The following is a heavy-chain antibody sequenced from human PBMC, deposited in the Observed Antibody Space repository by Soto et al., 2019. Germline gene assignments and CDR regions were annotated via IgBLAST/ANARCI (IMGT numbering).Heavy chain of an antibody. CDR3: AREGYYDSRQNWFDP. Sequence: SVKVSCKASGGTFSSYAISWVRQAPGQGLEWMGGIIPIFGTANYAQKFQGRVTITADESTSTAYMELSSLRSEDTAVYYCAREGYYDSRQNWFDPWGQGTLVTVSS. CDR1: GGTFSSYA. J-gene: IGHJ5*02. D-gene: IGHD3-22*01. V-gene: IGHV1-69*13. CDR2: IIPIFGTA.